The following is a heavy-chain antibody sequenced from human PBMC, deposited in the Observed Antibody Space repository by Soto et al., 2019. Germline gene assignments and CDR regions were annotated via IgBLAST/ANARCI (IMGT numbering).Heavy chain of an antibody. D-gene: IGHD6-13*01. V-gene: IGHV3-33*01. CDR3: CTRGRSSVGAAGRDHDAFDI. Sequence: GGSLRLSCAASGFTFSSYGMHWVRQAPGKGLEWVAVIWYDGSNKYYADSVKGRFTISRDNSKNTLYLQMNSLRAEDTAVYYCCTRGRSSVGAAGRDHDAFDIWGQGTMVTVSS. CDR2: IWYDGSNK. J-gene: IGHJ3*02. CDR1: GFTFSSYG.